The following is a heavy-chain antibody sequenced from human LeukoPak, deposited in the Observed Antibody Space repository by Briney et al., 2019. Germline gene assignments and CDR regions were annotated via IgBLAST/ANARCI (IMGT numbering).Heavy chain of an antibody. D-gene: IGHD3-10*01. CDR1: GGSISSRNW. Sequence: SETLSLTCAVSGGSISSRNWWSWVRQPPGKGLEWIGEIYHSGSTNYNPSLKTRVTISVDKSKNQFSLKLSSVTAADTAVYYCARTRYYYGSRSYGAPYYFDYWGQGTLVTVSS. J-gene: IGHJ4*02. CDR3: ARTRYYYGSRSYGAPYYFDY. V-gene: IGHV4-4*02. CDR2: IYHSGST.